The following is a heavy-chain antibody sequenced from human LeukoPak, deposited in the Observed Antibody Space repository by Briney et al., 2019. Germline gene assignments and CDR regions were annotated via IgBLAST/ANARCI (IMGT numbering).Heavy chain of an antibody. D-gene: IGHD6-19*01. CDR1: GFTFSSYA. CDR3: ARAMAVAGTAFDY. CDR2: ISYDGSNK. Sequence: GGSLRLSCAASGFTFSSYAMHWVRQAPGKGLEWVAVISYDGSNKYYADSVKGRFTISRDNSKNTLYLQMNSLRAEDTAVYYCARAMAVAGTAFDYWGQGTLVTVS. J-gene: IGHJ4*02. V-gene: IGHV3-30-3*01.